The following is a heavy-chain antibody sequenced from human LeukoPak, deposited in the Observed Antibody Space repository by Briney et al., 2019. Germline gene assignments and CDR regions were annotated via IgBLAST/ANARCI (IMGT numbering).Heavy chain of an antibody. CDR2: INHSGST. Sequence: SETLSPTCAVYGGSFSDYYWSWIRQSPGKGLEWIGEINHSGSTNYNPSLKSLVTISVDTSKNQFSLKLSSVTAADTAVYYCARTDTNYGYYFDHWGQGTLVTVSS. CDR1: GGSFSDYY. V-gene: IGHV4-34*01. CDR3: ARTDTNYGYYFDH. D-gene: IGHD4-11*01. J-gene: IGHJ4*02.